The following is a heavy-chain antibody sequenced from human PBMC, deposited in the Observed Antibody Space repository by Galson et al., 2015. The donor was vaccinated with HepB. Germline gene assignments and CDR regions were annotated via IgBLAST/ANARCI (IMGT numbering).Heavy chain of an antibody. Sequence: LRLSCAASGFTFSNAWMSWVRQAPGKGLEWVGRIKSKTDGGTTDYAAPVKGRFTISRDDSKNTLYLQMNSLKTEDTAVYYCTTGYCSSTSCTNYYYYGMDVWGQGTTVTVSS. V-gene: IGHV3-15*01. CDR3: TTGYCSSTSCTNYYYYGMDV. J-gene: IGHJ6*02. D-gene: IGHD2-2*01. CDR2: IKSKTDGGTT. CDR1: GFTFSNAW.